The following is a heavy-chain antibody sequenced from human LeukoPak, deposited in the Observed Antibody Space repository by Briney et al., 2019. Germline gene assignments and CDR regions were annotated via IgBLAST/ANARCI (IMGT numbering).Heavy chain of an antibody. CDR1: GYTFSDFY. CDR2: INPKSGGT. CDR3: AIVAVMGNFRMDV. Sequence: GASVTVSCKASGYTFSDFYIHWVRQAPGQGLEWMGWINPKSGGTKYAQKFQGRVTMTRDTYISIVYMDLTTLRSDDTAVYYCAIVAVMGNFRMDVWGKGTTVTVSS. V-gene: IGHV1-2*02. J-gene: IGHJ6*03. D-gene: IGHD2-8*01.